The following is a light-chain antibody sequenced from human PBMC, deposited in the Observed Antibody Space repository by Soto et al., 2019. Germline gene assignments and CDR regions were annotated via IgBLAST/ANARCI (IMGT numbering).Light chain of an antibody. Sequence: QSVLTQPPSVSGAPGQRVTISCTGSSSNIGTGYDVHWYQQLPGTAPKLLIYGNSNRPSGVPDRFSGSKSGTSASLAITGFQAEDEADYYCQSFDSSRFYVFGTGTKVTVL. CDR2: GNS. J-gene: IGLJ1*01. V-gene: IGLV1-40*01. CDR1: SSNIGTGYD. CDR3: QSFDSSRFYV.